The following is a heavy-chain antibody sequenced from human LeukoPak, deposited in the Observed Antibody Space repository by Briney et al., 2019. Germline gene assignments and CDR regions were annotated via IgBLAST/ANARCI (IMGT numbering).Heavy chain of an antibody. V-gene: IGHV1-2*02. D-gene: IGHD6-13*01. CDR3: ARGSGWYHYFDY. CDR2: INPNSGGT. Sequence: ASVNVSCKASGYTFTGYYMHWVRQAPGQGLEWMGWINPNSGGTNYAQKFQGRVTMTRDTSISTAYMELSRLRSDDTAVYYCARGSGWYHYFDYWGQGTLVTVSS. J-gene: IGHJ4*02. CDR1: GYTFTGYY.